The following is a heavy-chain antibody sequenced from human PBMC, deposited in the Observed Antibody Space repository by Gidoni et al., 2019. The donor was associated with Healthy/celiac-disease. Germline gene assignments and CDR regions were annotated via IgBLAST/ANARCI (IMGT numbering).Heavy chain of an antibody. Sequence: QVQLVESVGGVVQPGRSLRLSCAASGFTFSSYGMHWVRQAPGKGLEWVAVIWYDGSNKYYADSVKGRFTISRDNSKNTLYLQMNSLRAEDTAVYYCAREDQLLLYGMDVWGQGTTVTVSS. J-gene: IGHJ6*02. CDR2: IWYDGSNK. V-gene: IGHV3-33*01. CDR1: GFTFSSYG. D-gene: IGHD2-2*01. CDR3: AREDQLLLYGMDV.